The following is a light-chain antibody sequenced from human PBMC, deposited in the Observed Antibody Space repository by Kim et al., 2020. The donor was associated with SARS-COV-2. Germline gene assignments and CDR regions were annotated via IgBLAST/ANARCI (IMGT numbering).Light chain of an antibody. CDR1: NNNY. Sequence: QSVLTQPASMSGSPGQSITISCSGTNNNYVSWYQQHPDKAPRLMVYDVSNRPSGVSHRFSGSKSGNTAYLTISGLQAEDEADYYCSSYISRNVLFGGGTKVTVL. J-gene: IGLJ2*01. V-gene: IGLV2-14*03. CDR3: SSYISRNVL. CDR2: DVS.